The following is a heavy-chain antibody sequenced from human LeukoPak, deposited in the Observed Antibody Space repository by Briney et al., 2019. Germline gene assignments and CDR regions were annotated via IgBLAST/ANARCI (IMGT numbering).Heavy chain of an antibody. CDR3: AKELLFISEVEPPAISGPNDY. J-gene: IGHJ4*02. CDR1: GLTFSIYA. Sequence: GGSLRLSCAASGLTFSIYAMNWVRQAPGKGLEWVSGISGSGVNTYYADSVKGRFTISRDNSKNTLYLQMNSLRAEDTAVYYCAKELLFISEVEPPAISGPNDYWGQGTLVTVSS. V-gene: IGHV3-23*01. CDR2: ISGSGVNT. D-gene: IGHD2-2*01.